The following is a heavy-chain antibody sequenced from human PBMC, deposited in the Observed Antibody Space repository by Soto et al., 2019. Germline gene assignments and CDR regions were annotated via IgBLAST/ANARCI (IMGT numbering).Heavy chain of an antibody. CDR2: IYWNDNE. J-gene: IGHJ6*02. CDR3: VHSRLTAGMIYFYFGVED. D-gene: IGHD3-9*01. V-gene: IGHV2-5*01. Sequence: QITLNESGPSLVKPTQPLTLTCTFSGFSLSSSSVGVGWVRQPPGKALEWLAVIYWNDNERYSPSLRNRLSISKDTSRNQVVLTLTNVDPVDTATYYCVHSRLTAGMIYFYFGVEDWGQGTTVTVSS. CDR1: GFSLSSSSVG.